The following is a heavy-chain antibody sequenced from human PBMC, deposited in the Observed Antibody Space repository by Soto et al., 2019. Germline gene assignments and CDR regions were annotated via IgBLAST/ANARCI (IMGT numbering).Heavy chain of an antibody. V-gene: IGHV3-23*01. CDR1: VFSFDDYA. J-gene: IGHJ4*02. CDR3: AGYYYFDYFDY. CDR2: ISGSATST. D-gene: IGHD3-22*01. Sequence: PGGSLRLSCAASVFSFDDYAMHWVRQAPGKGLEWVSGISGSATSTYYADSVNGRFTISRDNSRNTLYLQMNNLGAEDTAIYYCAGYYYFDYFDYWGQGTLVTVSS.